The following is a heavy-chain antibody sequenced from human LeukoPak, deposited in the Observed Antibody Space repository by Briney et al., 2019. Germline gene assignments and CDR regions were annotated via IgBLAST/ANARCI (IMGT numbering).Heavy chain of an antibody. J-gene: IGHJ6*03. D-gene: IGHD2-15*01. CDR3: ARRVAASDYYYYYYMDV. CDR1: GYTFTSYG. Sequence: ASVKVSCKASGYTFTSYGISWVRQAPGQGLEWMGWISAYNGNTNYAQKLQGRVTMTTDTSTSTAYMELRSLRSDDTAMYYCARRVAASDYYYYYYMDVWGKGTTVTVSS. CDR2: ISAYNGNT. V-gene: IGHV1-18*01.